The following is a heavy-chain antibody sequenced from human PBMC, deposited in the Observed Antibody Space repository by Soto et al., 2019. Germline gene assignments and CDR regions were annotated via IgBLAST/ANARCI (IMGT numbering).Heavy chain of an antibody. J-gene: IGHJ6*02. D-gene: IGHD4-17*01. CDR1: GFTFSSYE. CDR2: ISSSGSTI. V-gene: IGHV3-48*03. Sequence: EVQLVESGGGLVQPGGSLRLSCAASGFTFSSYEMNWVRQAPGKGLEWVSYISSSGSTIYYADSVKGRFTISRDNAKNSLYLQMNSLRAEDTAVYYCASFYGGNSEYYYGMDVWGQGTTVTVSS. CDR3: ASFYGGNSEYYYGMDV.